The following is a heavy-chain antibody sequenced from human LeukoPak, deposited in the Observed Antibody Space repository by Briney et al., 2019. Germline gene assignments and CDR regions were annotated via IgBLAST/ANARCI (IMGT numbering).Heavy chain of an antibody. D-gene: IGHD1-26*01. CDR1: GGSISRSSYY. J-gene: IGHJ4*02. Sequence: SETLSLTCTVSGGSISRSSYYWGWIRQPPGKGLEWIGSIYSSGGTYYNPSLKSRVTISVDTSKNQFSLKLTSVTAADTAMYYWARDFFLAWDPWYFDFWGQGTLVTVSS. CDR2: IYSSGGT. CDR3: ARDFFLAWDPWYFDF. V-gene: IGHV4-39*07.